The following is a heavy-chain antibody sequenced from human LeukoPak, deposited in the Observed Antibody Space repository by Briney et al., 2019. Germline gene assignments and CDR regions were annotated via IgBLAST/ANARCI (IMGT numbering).Heavy chain of an antibody. CDR1: GFSFSSYA. CDR2: ISGSGDNT. D-gene: IGHD6-19*01. V-gene: IGHV3-23*01. J-gene: IGHJ4*02. CDR3: AKRSGYTTGWFFDF. Sequence: GGSLKLSCAASGFSFSSYAMSWVRQAPGKGLEWVSSISGSGDNTYYAESVRGRFTISRDNSKNALFLQMNSLRAEDTAVFYCAKRSGYTTGWFFDFWGQGTLVTVSS.